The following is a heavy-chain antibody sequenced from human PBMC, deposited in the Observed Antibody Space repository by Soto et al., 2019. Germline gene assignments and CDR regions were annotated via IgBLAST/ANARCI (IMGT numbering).Heavy chain of an antibody. CDR1: GDSFNDYY. J-gene: IGHJ6*03. Sequence: VQLVQSGAEVRKPGASVKVSCKSSGDSFNDYYIHWVRQAPGQGLEWMGWINPNGGVTKYAQKFQGSVTLSRDTSIRTVYMELSRLCSDDTAVYYCARESGGATATLVYYYFYMDVWGKGTTVTVSS. CDR2: INPNGGVT. CDR3: ARESGGATATLVYYYFYMDV. D-gene: IGHD5-12*01. V-gene: IGHV1-2*04.